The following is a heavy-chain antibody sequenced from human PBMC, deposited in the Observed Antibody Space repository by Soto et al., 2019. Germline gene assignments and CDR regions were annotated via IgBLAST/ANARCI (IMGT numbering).Heavy chain of an antibody. D-gene: IGHD2-15*01. V-gene: IGHV3-33*01. Sequence: GGSLRLSCAASGFTFSSYGMHWVRQAPGKGLEWVAVIWYDGSNKYYADSVKGRLTISRDNSKNTLYLQMNSLRAEDTAVYYCARDVGDIVVVVAAPRPRGMDVWGQGTTVTVSS. CDR2: IWYDGSNK. J-gene: IGHJ6*02. CDR1: GFTFSSYG. CDR3: ARDVGDIVVVVAAPRPRGMDV.